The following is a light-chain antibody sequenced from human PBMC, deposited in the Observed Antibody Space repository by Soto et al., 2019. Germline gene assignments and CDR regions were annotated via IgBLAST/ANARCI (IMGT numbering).Light chain of an antibody. CDR1: SSDVGGYNS. CDR2: EVS. V-gene: IGLV2-14*01. CDR3: SSYTSSSTRVV. J-gene: IGLJ2*01. Sequence: QSVLTQPASVSGSPGQSITISCTGTSSDVGGYNSVSWYQQHPGKAPKLMIYEVSNRPSGVSNRFSGSKSGNTASLTISGLQAEDEAEYYCSSYTSSSTRVVFGGGTKLTV.